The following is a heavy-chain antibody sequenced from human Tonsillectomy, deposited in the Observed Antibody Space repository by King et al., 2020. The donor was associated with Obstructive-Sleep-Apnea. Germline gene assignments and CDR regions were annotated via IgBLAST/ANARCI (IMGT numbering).Heavy chain of an antibody. CDR2: LSGSDGST. Sequence: VQLVESGGGLVQPGGSLRLSCAVSGFTFRSYAMNWVRQAPGKGLEWVSTLSGSDGSTYYADSVKGRFTISRDISKNTLYLQMNSLRVEDTAEYYCSKVSRDGGIVEVPTAKEYYYYYYDLDVWGQGTTVTVSS. D-gene: IGHD2-2*01. CDR1: GFTFRSYA. V-gene: IGHV3-23*04. CDR3: SKVSRDGGIVEVPTAKEYYYYYYDLDV. J-gene: IGHJ6*02.